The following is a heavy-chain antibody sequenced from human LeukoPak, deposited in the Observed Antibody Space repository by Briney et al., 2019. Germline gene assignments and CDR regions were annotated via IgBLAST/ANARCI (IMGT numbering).Heavy chain of an antibody. V-gene: IGHV3-48*04. D-gene: IGHD2-2*01. CDR3: ARVKLGYCSSTSCYPYYYYYYYMDV. CDR1: GFTFSSYS. CDR2: ISSSIITI. J-gene: IGHJ6*03. Sequence: GGSLRLSCGASGFTFSSYSMNWVRQAPGKGLEWVSYISSSIITIYSTDSVKGRFTISRDNAKNSLYLQMNSLRAEDTAVYYCARVKLGYCSSTSCYPYYYYYYYMDVWGKGTTVTVSS.